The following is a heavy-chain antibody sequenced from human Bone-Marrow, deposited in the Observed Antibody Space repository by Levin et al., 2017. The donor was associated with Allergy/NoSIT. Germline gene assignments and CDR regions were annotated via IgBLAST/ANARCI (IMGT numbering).Heavy chain of an antibody. CDR3: AKGAGGDSERV. J-gene: IGHJ4*02. D-gene: IGHD5-18*01. Sequence: PGGSLRLSCAGSGFTFSSFAINWVRQAPGRGLEWVSGIRSDGSTSYAESVKGRFTISRVNSKNEVYLQMNSLRVEDTAVYYCAKGAGGDSERVWGQGALVTVSS. CDR1: GFTFSSFA. V-gene: IGHV3-23*01. CDR2: IRSDGST.